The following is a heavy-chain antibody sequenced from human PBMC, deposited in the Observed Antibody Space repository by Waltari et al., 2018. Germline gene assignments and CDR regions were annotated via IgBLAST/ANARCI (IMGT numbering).Heavy chain of an antibody. CDR3: ARATHYNWNYVASYFYYMDV. V-gene: IGHV1-2*02. J-gene: IGHJ6*03. Sequence: QAQLVQSGPAVKTPGASVKVSCQASGYTSTGSYIHWVRQAPGQGLQWVGYFNPNSGATKYAQNFQGRVTMTRDTSISAIYMHLTSLRSDDTAVYFCARATHYNWNYVASYFYYMDVWGTGTTITVSS. CDR2: FNPNSGAT. D-gene: IGHD1-7*01. CDR1: GYTSTGSY.